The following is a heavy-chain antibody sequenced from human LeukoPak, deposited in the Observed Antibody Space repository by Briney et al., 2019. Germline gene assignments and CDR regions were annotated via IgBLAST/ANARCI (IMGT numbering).Heavy chain of an antibody. Sequence: GGSLRLSCAASGFTFSSYAMSWVRQAPGKGLEWVSAISGSGGSTYYADSVKGRFTISRDNSKNTLYLQINSLRAEDTGVYYCAKLGGYYYYYGMDVWGQGTTVTVSS. J-gene: IGHJ6*02. CDR3: AKLGGYYYYYGMDV. D-gene: IGHD2-15*01. CDR1: GFTFSSYA. V-gene: IGHV3-23*01. CDR2: ISGSGGST.